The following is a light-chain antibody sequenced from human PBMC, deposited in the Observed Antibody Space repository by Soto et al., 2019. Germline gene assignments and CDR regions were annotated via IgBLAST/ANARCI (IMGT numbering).Light chain of an antibody. CDR2: DAS. CDR3: QQYKSWPPIT. J-gene: IGKJ5*01. Sequence: EVVLTQSPGTLSLSPGDRATLSCRASQRISSNYLAWYQQKPGQAPRLLIHDASSRATGIPDRISGSGSGTDFTLTISGLQSEDSAVYYCQQYKSWPPITFGQGTRLEI. CDR1: QRISSNY. V-gene: IGKV3-20*01.